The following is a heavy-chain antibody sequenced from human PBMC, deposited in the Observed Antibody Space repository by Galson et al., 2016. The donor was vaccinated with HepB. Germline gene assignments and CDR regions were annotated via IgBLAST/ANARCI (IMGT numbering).Heavy chain of an antibody. D-gene: IGHD3-9*01. CDR2: INPSGST. J-gene: IGHJ6*02. Sequence: ETLSLTCAVYGGSFSDYCWSWIRQPPGKGLEWIGDINPSGSTNYNASLHSRVTFSVDTSKNQLSLNPNPVTAADTAVYYCARGGYFDWFDDLDSYAMDVWGQGTTVTVS. V-gene: IGHV4-34*01. CDR3: ARGGYFDWFDDLDSYAMDV. CDR1: GGSFSDYC.